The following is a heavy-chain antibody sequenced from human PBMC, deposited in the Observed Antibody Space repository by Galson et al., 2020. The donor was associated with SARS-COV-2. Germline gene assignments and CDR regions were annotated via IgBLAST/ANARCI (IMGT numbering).Heavy chain of an antibody. V-gene: IGHV1-69*10. Sequence: SVKVSCKASGGTFSSSAISCVRQAPGQGLEWIGGILPTLGIANYAQKFQGRVTITADKSTSTAYMELSSLRPEDTAVYYCAIEVVGATDESYWGQGTLVTVSS. D-gene: IGHD1-26*01. J-gene: IGHJ4*02. CDR2: ILPTLGIA. CDR3: AIEVVGATDESY. CDR1: GGTFSSSA.